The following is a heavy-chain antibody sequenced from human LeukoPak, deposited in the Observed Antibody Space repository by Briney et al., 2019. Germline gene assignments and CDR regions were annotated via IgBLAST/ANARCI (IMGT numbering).Heavy chain of an antibody. V-gene: IGHV1-46*02. Sequence: ASVKVSCKASGYTFNSYYMHWVRQAPGQGLEWMGIINPSGGSTSYAQKFQGRVTMTRDTSTSTVYMELSSLRSEDTAVYYCARAYGSGSYTLLFFDYWGQGTLVTVSS. D-gene: IGHD3-10*01. J-gene: IGHJ4*02. CDR3: ARAYGSGSYTLLFFDY. CDR2: INPSGGST. CDR1: GYTFNSYY.